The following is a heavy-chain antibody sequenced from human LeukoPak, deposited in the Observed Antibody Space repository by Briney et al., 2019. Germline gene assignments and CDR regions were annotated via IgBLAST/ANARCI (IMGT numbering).Heavy chain of an antibody. J-gene: IGHJ4*02. CDR3: ARASSDDTAMATPFAY. CDR1: GGTFGNYA. CDR2: IIPIFGTP. D-gene: IGHD5-18*01. Sequence: GASVKVSCKASGGTFGNYAINWVRQAPGQGLEWMGGIIPIFGTPNYVQKFQGRVTITADESTSTAYMELSSLRSEDTAVYYRARASSDDTAMATPFAYWGQGTLVTVSS. V-gene: IGHV1-69*13.